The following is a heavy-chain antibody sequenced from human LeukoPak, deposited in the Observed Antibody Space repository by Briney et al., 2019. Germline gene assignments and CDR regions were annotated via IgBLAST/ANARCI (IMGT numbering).Heavy chain of an antibody. Sequence: SGGSLRLSCAASGFTSSSYWMSWVRQAPGKGLEWVANIKQDGSEKYYVDSVKGRFTIPRDNAQNSLYLQMNSLRAEDTAVYYCARDRGSSGWYEFDSWGQGTLVTVSS. CDR3: ARDRGSSGWYEFDS. J-gene: IGHJ4*02. CDR1: GFTSSSYW. V-gene: IGHV3-7*01. D-gene: IGHD6-19*01. CDR2: IKQDGSEK.